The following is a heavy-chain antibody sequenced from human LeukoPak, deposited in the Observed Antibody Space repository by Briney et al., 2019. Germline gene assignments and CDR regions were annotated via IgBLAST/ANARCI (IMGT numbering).Heavy chain of an antibody. V-gene: IGHV4-61*02. D-gene: IGHD6-19*01. J-gene: IGHJ4*02. CDR2: IYTSGST. CDR3: ARVRHSSGWYLNYFDY. Sequence: PSQTLSLTCTVPGGSISSGSYYWRWIRQPAGKGLEWIGRIYTSGSTNYNPSLKSRVTISVDTSKNQFSLKLSSVTAADTAVYYCARVRHSSGWYLNYFDYWGRGTLVTVSS. CDR1: GGSISSGSYY.